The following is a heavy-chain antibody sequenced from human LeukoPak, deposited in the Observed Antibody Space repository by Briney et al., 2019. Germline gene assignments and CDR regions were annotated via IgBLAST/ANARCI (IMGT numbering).Heavy chain of an antibody. D-gene: IGHD3-3*01. V-gene: IGHV4-39*07. CDR2: VYYSGNT. CDR3: ARHEDFWSGYFDY. J-gene: IGHJ4*02. CDR1: GGSNSSSSYN. Sequence: SETLSLTCTFSGGSNSSSSYNWGWIRQPPGKGLEWIGSVYYSGNTYYDPSLKSRVTMSVDTPKNQFSLKLTSVTAADTAVYYCARHEDFWSGYFDYWGQGSLVIVSS.